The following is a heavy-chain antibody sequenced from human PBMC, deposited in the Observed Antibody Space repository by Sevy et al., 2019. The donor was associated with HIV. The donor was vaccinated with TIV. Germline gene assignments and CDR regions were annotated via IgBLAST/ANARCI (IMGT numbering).Heavy chain of an antibody. J-gene: IGHJ5*01. CDR2: INPSSRGT. CDR3: ARQVVNWFDS. Sequence: ASVKVSCETSGYTFTYYYIHWVRQAPGQGLEWMGWINPSSRGTQYAQKFQGRVSVTSDTSRTTSYMELRRLRSDDTALYYCARQVVNWFDSWGQGTPVTVSS. V-gene: IGHV1-2*02. D-gene: IGHD2-15*01. CDR1: GYTFTYYY.